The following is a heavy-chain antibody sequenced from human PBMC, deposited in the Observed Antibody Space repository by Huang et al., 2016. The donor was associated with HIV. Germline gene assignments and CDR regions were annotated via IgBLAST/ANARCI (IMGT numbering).Heavy chain of an antibody. J-gene: IGHJ3*02. V-gene: IGHV1-24*01. CDR3: ATGFDTYYDI. CDR1: GYTLTELS. Sequence: QVQLVQSGAAVKKPGASVKVSCKVSGYTLTELSIHWVRQAPGKGLEWMGGFAPENGETNYAQNFQGRVTMTEDTSTDTAYMELNSLRSEDTAVYYCATGFDTYYDIWGQGTMVIASS. D-gene: IGHD2-21*01. CDR2: FAPENGET.